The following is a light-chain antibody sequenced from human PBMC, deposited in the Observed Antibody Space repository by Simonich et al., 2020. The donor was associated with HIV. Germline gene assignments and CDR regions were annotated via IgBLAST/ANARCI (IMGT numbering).Light chain of an antibody. V-gene: IGKV3-15*01. CDR2: GAS. CDR1: QSFGSN. CDR3: QQYNNWPRT. J-gene: IGKJ1*01. Sequence: EIVMTQSPATLSVSPGERATPSCRASQSFGSNLAWYQQKPGQAPRLLIDGASTRATDIPARFSASGSGTEFTLTISSMQSEDFAVYYCQQYNNWPRTFGQGTKVEIK.